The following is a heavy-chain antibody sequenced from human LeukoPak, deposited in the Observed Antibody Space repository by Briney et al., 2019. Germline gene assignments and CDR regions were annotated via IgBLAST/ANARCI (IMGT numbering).Heavy chain of an antibody. V-gene: IGHV1-18*04. CDR3: ARDYCSSTSCYFDY. CDR1: GYTFTNYG. CDR2: ISAYNGNT. J-gene: IGHJ4*02. Sequence: ASVKVSCKASGYTFTNYGISWVRQAPGQGLEWVGWISAYNGNTNYAQKLQGRVSMTTDTSTSTAYVELRSLRSDDTAVYYCARDYCSSTSCYFDYWGQGTLVTVSS. D-gene: IGHD2-2*01.